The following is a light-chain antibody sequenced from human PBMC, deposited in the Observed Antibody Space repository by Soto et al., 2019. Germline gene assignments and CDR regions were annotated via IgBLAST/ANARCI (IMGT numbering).Light chain of an antibody. V-gene: IGKV1-33*01. CDR3: QQNDNLPPT. J-gene: IGKJ2*01. CDR2: DAS. Sequence: DIQMTQSPSSLSASVGDRVTITCQSSQDISNYLNWYQQKPGKAPKLLIYDASNVETGVPSRFSGSGSGTDFTFTISSLQPEDIATYYCQQNDNLPPTFGQGTKLEIK. CDR1: QDISNY.